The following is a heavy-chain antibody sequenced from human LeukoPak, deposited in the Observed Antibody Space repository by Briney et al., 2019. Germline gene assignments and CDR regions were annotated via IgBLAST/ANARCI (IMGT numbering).Heavy chain of an antibody. J-gene: IGHJ4*02. V-gene: IGHV3-69-1*01. CDR2: ISTSSYI. CDR3: AREGHSASSSPLDY. D-gene: IGHD6-6*01. Sequence: PGGSLRLSCAASGFSFSDYNVNWVRQAPGKGLEWVSSISTSSYIYYADSVKGRFTISRDNAKNSPYLQMNSLTAEDTAVYYCAREGHSASSSPLDYWGQGTLVTVSS. CDR1: GFSFSDYN.